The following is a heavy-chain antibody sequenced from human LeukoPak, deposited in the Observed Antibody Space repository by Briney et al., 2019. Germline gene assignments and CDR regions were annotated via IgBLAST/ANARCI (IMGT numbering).Heavy chain of an antibody. J-gene: IGHJ4*02. D-gene: IGHD3-10*01. CDR2: IKSKTDGETT. CDR3: TTDLGTYYHGSQRLIPIDY. CDR1: GFPFSSYW. V-gene: IGHV3-15*01. Sequence: GGSLRLSCVASGFPFSSYWMTWVRQAPGKGLEWIGRIKSKTDGETTNYAKPVRGRFTISRDDSKSAVYLQMNSLKIEDTAVYYCTTDLGTYYHGSQRLIPIDYWGQGTLVTVSS.